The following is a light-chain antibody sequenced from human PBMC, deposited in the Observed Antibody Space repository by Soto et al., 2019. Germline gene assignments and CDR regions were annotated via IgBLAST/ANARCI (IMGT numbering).Light chain of an antibody. CDR1: QNIRNY. J-gene: IGKJ1*01. CDR3: QQSYSSPWT. Sequence: DIQMTQSPSSLSVSVRDSVTITCRASQNIRNYLNWYQQKPGRAPKILIYAASSLQSGVPSRFSGGGSGTDFTLTITSLQPEDFATYYCQQSYSSPWTFGQGTKVDI. V-gene: IGKV1-39*01. CDR2: AAS.